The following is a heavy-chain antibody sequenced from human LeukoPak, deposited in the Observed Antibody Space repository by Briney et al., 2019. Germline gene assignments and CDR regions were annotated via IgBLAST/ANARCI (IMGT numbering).Heavy chain of an antibody. V-gene: IGHV4-61*01. J-gene: IGHJ3*02. CDR3: ASYDSSGYRDAFDI. CDR2: IYYSGST. D-gene: IGHD3-22*01. CDR1: GGSVSSGSYY. Sequence: SETLSLTCTVSGGSVSSGSYYWSWIRQPPGKGLEWIGYIYYSGSTNYNPSLKSRVTISVDTSKNQFSLKLSSVTAAGTAVYYCASYDSSGYRDAFDIWGQGTMVTVSS.